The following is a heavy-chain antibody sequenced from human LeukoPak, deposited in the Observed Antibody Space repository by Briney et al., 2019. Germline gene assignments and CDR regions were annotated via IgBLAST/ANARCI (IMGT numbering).Heavy chain of an antibody. CDR3: ARHWVVTPEPFDY. CDR2: IYYSGST. V-gene: IGHV4-39*01. D-gene: IGHD4-23*01. J-gene: IGHJ4*02. Sequence: SETLSLTCTVSGGSISSSSYYWGWIRQPPGKGLEWIGSIYYSGSTCYNLSLKSRVTISVDTSKNQFSLKLSSVTAADTAVYYCARHWVVTPEPFDYWAREPWSPSPQ. CDR1: GGSISSSSYY.